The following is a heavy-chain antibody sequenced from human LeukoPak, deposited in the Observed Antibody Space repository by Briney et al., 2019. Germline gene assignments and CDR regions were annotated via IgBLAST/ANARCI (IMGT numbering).Heavy chain of an antibody. CDR3: AGDRARVMDY. Sequence: GGSLRLSCAASGFTFSSYAMSWVRQAPGKGLEWVSSISSSSSYIYYADSVKGRFTISRDNAKDSLYLQMNSLRAEDTAVYYCAGDRARVMDYWGQGTLVTVSS. CDR2: ISSSSSYI. J-gene: IGHJ4*02. V-gene: IGHV3-21*01. D-gene: IGHD5-18*01. CDR1: GFTFSSYA.